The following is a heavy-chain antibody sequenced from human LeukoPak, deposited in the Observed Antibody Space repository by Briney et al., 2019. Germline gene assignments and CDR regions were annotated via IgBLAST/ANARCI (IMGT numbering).Heavy chain of an antibody. CDR1: GFTFSSYG. CDR3: AKRAGGSGYYYGFDY. CDR2: ISGSGGST. J-gene: IGHJ4*02. D-gene: IGHD3-22*01. Sequence: PGGTLRLSCAASGFTFSSYGMSWVRQAPGKGLEWVSAISGSGGSTYYADSVKGRFTISRDNSKNTLYLQMNSLRAEDTAVYYCAKRAGGSGYYYGFDYWGQGTLVTVSS. V-gene: IGHV3-23*01.